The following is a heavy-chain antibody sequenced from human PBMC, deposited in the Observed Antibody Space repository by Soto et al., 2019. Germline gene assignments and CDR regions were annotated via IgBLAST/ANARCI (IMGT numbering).Heavy chain of an antibody. Sequence: NPSETLSLTCTVSGGYISSDDYYWSWIRQAPGRGLEWIGYIHSSGIIYYNPSLKSRATMSIDTAGNQFSLKVISVTVADTAVYYCARYLDGLHDDTSGPFPRPGWGQGTLVTVS. CDR2: IHSSGII. CDR3: ARYLDGLHDDTSGPFPRPG. CDR1: GGYISSDDYY. J-gene: IGHJ1*01. D-gene: IGHD3-22*01. V-gene: IGHV4-30-4*01.